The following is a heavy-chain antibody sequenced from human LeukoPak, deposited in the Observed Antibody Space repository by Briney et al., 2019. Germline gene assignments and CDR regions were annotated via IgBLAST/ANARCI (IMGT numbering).Heavy chain of an antibody. CDR2: ISYDGSNK. Sequence: GGSLRLSCAASGFTFSSYAIHWVRQAPCKGLEWVAVISYDGSNKYYADSVKGRFTISRDNSKNTLYLQMNSLRAEDTAVYYCARDRFYDILTGSNGGDYWGQGTLVTVSS. V-gene: IGHV3-30-3*01. J-gene: IGHJ4*02. CDR1: GFTFSSYA. D-gene: IGHD3-9*01. CDR3: ARDRFYDILTGSNGGDY.